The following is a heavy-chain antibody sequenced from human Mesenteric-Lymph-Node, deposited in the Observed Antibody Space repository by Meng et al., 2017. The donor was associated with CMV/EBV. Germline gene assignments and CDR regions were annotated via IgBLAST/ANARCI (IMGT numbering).Heavy chain of an antibody. V-gene: IGHV3-21*01. CDR2: ISTVGTYI. J-gene: IGHJ6*02. Sequence: GESLKISCAASGFTLRSHTMNWVRQAPGKGLEWVSSISTVGTYIYYTDSVKGRFTISRDNEQNSLYLQMNSLRDEDTAVYYCARDLGSGQEDEFGMDVWGQGTTVTVSS. D-gene: IGHD3-3*01. CDR3: ARDLGSGQEDEFGMDV. CDR1: GFTLRSHT.